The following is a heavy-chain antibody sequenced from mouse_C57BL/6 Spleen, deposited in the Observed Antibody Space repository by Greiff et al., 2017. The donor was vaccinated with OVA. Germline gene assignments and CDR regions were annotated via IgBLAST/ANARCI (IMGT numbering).Heavy chain of an antibody. Sequence: EVQLQQSGPELVKPGASVKISCKASGYSFTGYYMNWVKQSPEKSLEWIGEINPSTGGTTYNQKFKAKATLTVDKSSSTAYMQLKSLTSEDSAVYHCARGYDYYAMDYWGQGTSVTVSS. D-gene: IGHD2-2*01. CDR3: ARGYDYYAMDY. V-gene: IGHV1-42*01. CDR2: INPSTGGT. J-gene: IGHJ4*01. CDR1: GYSFTGYY.